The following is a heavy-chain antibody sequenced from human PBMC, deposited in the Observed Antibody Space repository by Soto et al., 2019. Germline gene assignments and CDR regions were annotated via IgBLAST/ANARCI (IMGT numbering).Heavy chain of an antibody. CDR1: GGTFSSYT. V-gene: IGHV1-69*08. J-gene: IGHJ3*02. CDR3: ATDIVVVPAARWAAFDI. Sequence: QVQLVQSGAEVKKPGSSVKVSCKASGGTFSSYTISWVRQAPGQGLEWMGRIIPILGIANYAQKFQGRVTIPADKSTSTAYMELSSLRSEDTAVYYCATDIVVVPAARWAAFDIWGQGTMVTVSS. D-gene: IGHD2-2*01. CDR2: IIPILGIA.